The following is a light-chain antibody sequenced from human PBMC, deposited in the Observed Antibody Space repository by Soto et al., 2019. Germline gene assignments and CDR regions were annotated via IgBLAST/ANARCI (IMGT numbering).Light chain of an antibody. CDR3: SLYTSENTYV. CDR1: STDFVSYNR. J-gene: IGLJ1*01. V-gene: IGLV2-18*01. Sequence: QSVLTQPPSVSGSPGQSVTISCTGTSTDFVSYNRVSWYQQPPGTAPKLIIYEASNRPSGVPDRFSGSKSGNTASLTISGRQAADEVDYYCSLYTSENTYVFETGTKVTVL. CDR2: EAS.